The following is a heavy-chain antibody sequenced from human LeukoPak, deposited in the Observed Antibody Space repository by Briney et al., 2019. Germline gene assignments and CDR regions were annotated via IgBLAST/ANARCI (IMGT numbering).Heavy chain of an antibody. J-gene: IGHJ4*02. D-gene: IGHD3-10*01. CDR1: GFTFSSYG. V-gene: IGHV3-7*01. CDR3: ARVGTGWFGEFSLGY. CDR2: IKQDGSEK. Sequence: PGRSLRLSCVASGFTFSSYGMYWVRQAPGKGLEWVANIKQDGSEKYYVDSVKGRFTISRDNAKNSLSLQMNSLRAEDTAVYYCARVGTGWFGEFSLGYWGQGTLVTVSS.